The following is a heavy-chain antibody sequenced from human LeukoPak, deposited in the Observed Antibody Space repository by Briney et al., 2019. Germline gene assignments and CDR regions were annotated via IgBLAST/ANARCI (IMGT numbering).Heavy chain of an antibody. J-gene: IGHJ3*02. CDR3: ARGGRNPVKSGAQPDDAFDI. CDR2: INTNTGNP. V-gene: IGHV7-4-1*02. D-gene: IGHD1-14*01. CDR1: GYTFTTYA. Sequence: ASVKVSCKASGYTFTTYALNWVRQAPGQGLEWMGWINTNTGNPTYAQGFTGRFVFSLDTSVSTAYLQISSLKAEDTALYYCARGGRNPVKSGAQPDDAFDIWGQGTMVTVSS.